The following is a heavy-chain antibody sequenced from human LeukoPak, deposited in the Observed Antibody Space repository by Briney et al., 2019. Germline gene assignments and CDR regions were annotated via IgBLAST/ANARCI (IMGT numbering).Heavy chain of an antibody. D-gene: IGHD1-7*01. CDR1: GGSISSGDYY. CDR2: IYYSGST. J-gene: IGHJ6*02. CDR3: ARLDELGQMSYGMDV. Sequence: SQTLSLTCTVSGGSISSGDYYWSWIRQPPGKGLEWIGYIYYSGSTYYSPSLKSRVTISVDTSKNQFSLKLSSVTAADTAVYYCARLDELGQMSYGMDVWGQGTTVTVSS. V-gene: IGHV4-30-4*01.